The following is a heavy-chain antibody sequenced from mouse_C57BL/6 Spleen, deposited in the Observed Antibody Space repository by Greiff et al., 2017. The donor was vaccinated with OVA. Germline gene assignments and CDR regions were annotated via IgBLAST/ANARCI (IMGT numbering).Heavy chain of an antibody. CDR1: GFTFSSYA. D-gene: IGHD2-1*01. Sequence: EVQVVESGGGLVKPGGSLKLSCAASGFTFSSYAMSWVRQTPEKRLEWVATISDGGSYTYYPDNVKGRFTISRDNAKNNLYLQMSHLKSEDTAMYYCARGFYYGNSPYYFDYWGQGTTRTVSS. J-gene: IGHJ2*01. CDR3: ARGFYYGNSPYYFDY. CDR2: ISDGGSYT. V-gene: IGHV5-4*01.